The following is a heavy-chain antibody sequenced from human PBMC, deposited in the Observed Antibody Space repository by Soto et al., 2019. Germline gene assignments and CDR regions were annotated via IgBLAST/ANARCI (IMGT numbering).Heavy chain of an antibody. D-gene: IGHD4-4*01. CDR3: ARAPHDYSNYPFDY. Sequence: PSETLSLTCAVSGGSISNGGYSWSWIRQPPGKGLEWIGYIYHSGSTYYNPSLKSRVTISVDRSKNQFSLKLSSVTAADTAVYYCARAPHDYSNYPFDYWGQGTLVTVSS. CDR2: IYHSGST. J-gene: IGHJ4*02. V-gene: IGHV4-30-2*01. CDR1: GGSISNGGYS.